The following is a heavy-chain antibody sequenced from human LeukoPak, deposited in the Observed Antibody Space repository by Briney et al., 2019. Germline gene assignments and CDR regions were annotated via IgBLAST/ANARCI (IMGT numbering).Heavy chain of an antibody. CDR2: ISAYNGNT. CDR1: GYTFTSYG. D-gene: IGHD1-26*01. J-gene: IGHJ5*02. Sequence: ASVTVSCKASGYTFTSYGIRWVRQAPGQGLEWMGWISAYNGNTNYAQKLQGRVTMTTDTSTSTAYMELRSLRSDDTAVYYCARGRASGSYYWFDPWGQGTLVTVSS. CDR3: ARGRASGSYYWFDP. V-gene: IGHV1-18*01.